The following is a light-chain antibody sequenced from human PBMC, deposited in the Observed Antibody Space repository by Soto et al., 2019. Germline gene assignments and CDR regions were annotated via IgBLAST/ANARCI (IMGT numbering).Light chain of an antibody. CDR1: QTALYSSNNKNY. CDR2: WAS. J-gene: IGKJ1*01. Sequence: DIVMTQSPDSLAVSLGERATINCKSSQTALYSSNNKNYLAWFQQKPGQPPKLLIYWASAREPGVPDRFSGSGSGTDFTLTISSLQAEDVAVYYCHQYYNTPGAFGQGTKVEIK. V-gene: IGKV4-1*01. CDR3: HQYYNTPGA.